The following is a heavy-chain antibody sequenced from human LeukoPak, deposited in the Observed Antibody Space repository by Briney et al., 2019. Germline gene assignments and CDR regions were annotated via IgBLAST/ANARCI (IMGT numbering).Heavy chain of an antibody. CDR3: ARDEGGDFWSGYYGD. J-gene: IGHJ4*02. CDR2: IIPIFGTA. D-gene: IGHD3-3*01. CDR1: GGTFSSYA. Sequence: GASVKVSXKASGGTFSSYAISWVRQAPGQGLEWMGGIIPIFGTANYAQKFQGRVTITADESTSTVYMELSSLRSEDTAVYYCARDEGGDFWSGYYGDWGQGTLVTVSS. V-gene: IGHV1-69*13.